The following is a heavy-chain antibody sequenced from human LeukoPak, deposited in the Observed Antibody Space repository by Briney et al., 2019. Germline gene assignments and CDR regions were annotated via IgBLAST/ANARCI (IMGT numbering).Heavy chain of an antibody. CDR1: GGPFSGYY. CDR3: ARGLSAVVY. D-gene: IGHD3-16*02. Sequence: SETLSLTCAVYGGPFSGYYWSWIRQPPGKGLGWIGEINHSGSTNYNPSLKSRVTISVDTSKKQFSLKLSSVTAADTAVYYCARGLSAVVYWGQGTLVTVSS. V-gene: IGHV4-34*01. J-gene: IGHJ4*02. CDR2: INHSGST.